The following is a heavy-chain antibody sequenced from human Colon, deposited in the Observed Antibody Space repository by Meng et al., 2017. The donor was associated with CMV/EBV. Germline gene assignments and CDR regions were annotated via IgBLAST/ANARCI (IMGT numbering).Heavy chain of an antibody. CDR3: ARAVAGNGGPHYYFDY. Sequence: GSLRLSCTVSGGSISSSSYYWGWSRQPPGRGLEWIGSIYYSGSTYYNPSLKSRVTISVDTSKNQFSLKLSSVTAADTAVYYCARAVAGNGGPHYYFDYWGQGTLVTVSS. CDR1: GGSISSSSYY. CDR2: IYYSGST. V-gene: IGHV4-39*01. D-gene: IGHD6-19*01. J-gene: IGHJ4*02.